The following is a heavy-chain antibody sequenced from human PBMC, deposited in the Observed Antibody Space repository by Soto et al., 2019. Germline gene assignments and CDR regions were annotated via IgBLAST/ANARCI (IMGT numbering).Heavy chain of an antibody. CDR2: IYYSGST. V-gene: IGHV4-61*01. CDR3: ARDDYSYGYFDY. Sequence: PSETLSLTCTVSGGSVGSSSYYWSWIRQPLGKGLEWIGYIYYSGSTNYNPSLKSRVTISVDTSKNQFSLKLNSVTAADTAVYYCARDDYSYGYFDYWGQGTLVTVSS. CDR1: GGSVGSSSYY. D-gene: IGHD5-18*01. J-gene: IGHJ4*02.